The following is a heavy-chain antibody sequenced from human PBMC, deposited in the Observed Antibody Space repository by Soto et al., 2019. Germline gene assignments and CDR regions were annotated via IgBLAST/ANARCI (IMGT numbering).Heavy chain of an antibody. CDR1: GFTFSNAW. V-gene: IGHV3-33*08. CDR2: IWYDGSNK. CDR3: ARDRPYGMDV. J-gene: IGHJ6*02. Sequence: PGGSLRLSCAASGFTFSNAWINWVRQAPGKGLEWVAVIWYDGSNKYYADSVKGRFTISRDNSKNTLYLQMNSLRAEDTAVYYCARDRPYGMDVWGQGTTVTVSS.